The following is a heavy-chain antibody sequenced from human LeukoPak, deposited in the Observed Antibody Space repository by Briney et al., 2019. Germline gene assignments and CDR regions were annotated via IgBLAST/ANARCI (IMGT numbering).Heavy chain of an antibody. CDR1: GFSLGRHY. J-gene: IGHJ4*02. CDR2: AYDRGTT. Sequence: SETLSLTCLFCGFSLGRHYWSWLRQSPGKGLEWIGCAYDRGTTVYNPSLTGRFTIKVDTYKNQYSLKFRSVTAADAAVYNCARDPYWGQGILVTVGS. CDR3: ARDPY. V-gene: IGHV4-59*11.